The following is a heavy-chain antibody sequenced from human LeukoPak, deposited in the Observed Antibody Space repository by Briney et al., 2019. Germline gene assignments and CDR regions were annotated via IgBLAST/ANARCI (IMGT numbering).Heavy chain of an antibody. Sequence: RGSLTPSCAASGFTLSRYSINWVRQAPGEGLEWVSSMSIISGIKYYADSVKGPFTLSRHQGENSPCLQMNSLRGEDTAVYYCAREFEYRTTGAGYWGQGTLVTVSS. CDR3: AREFEYRTTGAGY. CDR2: MSIISGIK. V-gene: IGHV3-21*01. D-gene: IGHD6-6*01. CDR1: GFTLSRYS. J-gene: IGHJ4*02.